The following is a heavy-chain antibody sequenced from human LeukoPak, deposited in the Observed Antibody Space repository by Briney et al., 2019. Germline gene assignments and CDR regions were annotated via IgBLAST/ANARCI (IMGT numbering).Heavy chain of an antibody. CDR2: IDFDGSNK. CDR1: GFTFSTYG. V-gene: IGHV3-30*02. J-gene: IGHJ4*02. CDR3: AKDVYGANSRADY. D-gene: IGHD4/OR15-4a*01. Sequence: PGGSLRLSCAASGFTFSTYGMHWVRQAPGKWLEWMTFIDFDGSNKYYADSVKGRFTISRDNSKNTLFLQMNSLGAEDTAVYYCAKDVYGANSRADYWGQGTLVIVSS.